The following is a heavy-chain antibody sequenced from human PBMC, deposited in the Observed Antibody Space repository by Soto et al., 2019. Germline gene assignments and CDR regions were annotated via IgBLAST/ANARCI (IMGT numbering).Heavy chain of an antibody. D-gene: IGHD3-3*01. V-gene: IGHV3-23*01. CDR2: ISGSGENT. CDR3: ADGGEWSFNFEY. CDR1: GFSFSIYA. Sequence: EVQLLESGGGLVQPGGSLRLSCAASGFSFSIYAMSWVRQAPGKGLEWVCGISGSGENTYYADSVKGRFTISRDNSKNTSYLQMNNLRVEDKAVYYCADGGEWSFNFEYWGQGTLVTVFS. J-gene: IGHJ4*02.